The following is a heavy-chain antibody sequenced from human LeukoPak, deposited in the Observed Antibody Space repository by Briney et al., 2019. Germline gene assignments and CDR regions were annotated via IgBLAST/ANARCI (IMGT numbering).Heavy chain of an antibody. Sequence: GGSLRLSCAASGFTFSSYAMSWVRQAPGKGLEWVLATSGSGGSTYYADSVKGRFTISRDNSKNTLYLQMNSLRAEDTAVYYCAKGSSSGYYYYFDYWGQGTLVTVSS. D-gene: IGHD3-22*01. V-gene: IGHV3-23*01. CDR2: TSGSGGST. J-gene: IGHJ4*02. CDR3: AKGSSSGYYYYFDY. CDR1: GFTFSSYA.